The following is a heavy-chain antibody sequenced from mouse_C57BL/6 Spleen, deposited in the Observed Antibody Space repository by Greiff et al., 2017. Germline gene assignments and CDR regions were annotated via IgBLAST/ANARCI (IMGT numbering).Heavy chain of an antibody. V-gene: IGHV1-82*01. CDR1: GYAFSSSW. J-gene: IGHJ2*01. Sequence: QVQLQQSGPELVKPGASVKLSCKASGYAFSSSWMNWVKQRPGQGLEWIGRIYPGDGDTNYNGKFKGKATLTADKSSSTAYMQLSSLTSEDAAVYFCARDGRGLFDYWGQGTTLTVAS. CDR2: IYPGDGDT. CDR3: ARDGRGLFDY.